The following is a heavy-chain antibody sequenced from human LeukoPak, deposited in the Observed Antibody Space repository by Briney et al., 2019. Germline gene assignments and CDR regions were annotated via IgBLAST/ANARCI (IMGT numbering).Heavy chain of an antibody. D-gene: IGHD3-9*01. V-gene: IGHV3-15*01. Sequence: GGSLRLSCAASGFTFSNAWMSWVRQAPGKGLEWVGRIKSKTDGGTTDYAAPVKGRFTISRDDSKNTLYLQMNSLKTEHTAVYYCTADVQGSLRYFDWGYFDYWGQATLVTVSS. CDR2: IKSKTDGGTT. CDR3: TADVQGSLRYFDWGYFDY. J-gene: IGHJ4*02. CDR1: GFTFSNAW.